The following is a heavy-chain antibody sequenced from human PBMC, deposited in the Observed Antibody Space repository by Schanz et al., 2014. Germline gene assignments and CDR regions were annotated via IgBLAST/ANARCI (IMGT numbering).Heavy chain of an antibody. V-gene: IGHV3-23*04. Sequence: EVQLVESGGGLIQPGGSLRLSCAASGFTFSSYAMSWVRQAPGKGLEWVSAISGRDGSTYYADSVRGRFTISRDNAKNTLYLQMDSLRAEDTSVYFCAKKVPAYNPFDSWGQGTLVTVSS. J-gene: IGHJ4*02. CDR1: GFTFSSYA. D-gene: IGHD1-1*01. CDR3: AKKVPAYNPFDS. CDR2: ISGRDGST.